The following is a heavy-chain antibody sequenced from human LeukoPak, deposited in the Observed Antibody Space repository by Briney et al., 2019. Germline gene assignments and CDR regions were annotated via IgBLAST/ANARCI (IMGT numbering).Heavy chain of an antibody. V-gene: IGHV3-74*01. Sequence: GGSLRLSCAASGFTFSSYWMHWVRQAPGKGLVWVSGINYDGSDTRYADTVKGRFTISRDNAKNTLYLQMNSLGAEDTAVYYCQRDFMTAAGIHWGQGTLVTVSS. CDR2: INYDGSDT. D-gene: IGHD6-13*01. CDR1: GFTFSSYW. CDR3: QRDFMTAAGIH. J-gene: IGHJ4*02.